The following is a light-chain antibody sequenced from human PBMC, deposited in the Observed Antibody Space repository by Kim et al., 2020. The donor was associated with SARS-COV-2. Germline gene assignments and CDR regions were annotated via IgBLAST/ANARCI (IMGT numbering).Light chain of an antibody. CDR1: QSISSW. CDR2: ESS. J-gene: IGKJ4*01. CDR3: QQYNSYPLT. Sequence: DIQMTQSPSTLSASVRDRVTISCRASQSISSWLTWYQQKPGKAPNLLIYESSSLESGVPSRFSGSGSGTEFTLTISSLQPDDFATYYCQQYNSYPLTFGGGTKVDI. V-gene: IGKV1-5*03.